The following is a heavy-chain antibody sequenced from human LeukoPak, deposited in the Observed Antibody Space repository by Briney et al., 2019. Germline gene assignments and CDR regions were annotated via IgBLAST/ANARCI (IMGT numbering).Heavy chain of an antibody. CDR3: ARHVFRAMRSTSCMDV. V-gene: IGHV4-39*01. J-gene: IGHJ6*03. Sequence: SETLSLTCTVSGGSISSSSYYWGWIRQPPGKGLEWIGSIHYSGSTNYNPSLKSRVTISVDTSKNQFSLKLSSVTAADTAVYYCARHVFRAMRSTSCMDVWGKGTTVTISS. D-gene: IGHD2-2*01. CDR2: IHYSGST. CDR1: GGSISSSSYY.